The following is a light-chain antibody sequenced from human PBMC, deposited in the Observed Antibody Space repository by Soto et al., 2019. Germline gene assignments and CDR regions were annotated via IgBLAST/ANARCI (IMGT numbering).Light chain of an antibody. J-gene: IGKJ1*01. CDR1: QSVGSS. CDR3: QQYGDSPQT. Sequence: SVLTQSPGALSLSPGERATLSCRASQSVGSSLSWYQQKPGQAPRLLFYGASNRATAIPDRFSGSGFGTDFTLTITRLEPEDFAVYYCQQYGDSPQTFGPGTKVDI. CDR2: GAS. V-gene: IGKV3-20*01.